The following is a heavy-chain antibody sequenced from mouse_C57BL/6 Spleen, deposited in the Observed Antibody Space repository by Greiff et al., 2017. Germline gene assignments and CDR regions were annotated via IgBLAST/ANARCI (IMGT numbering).Heavy chain of an antibody. J-gene: IGHJ4*01. CDR3: ARGYGSQAMDY. D-gene: IGHD1-1*01. CDR2: IDPSDSET. Sequence: VQLQQPGAELVRPGSSVKLSCKASGYTFTSYWMHWVKQRPIQGLEWIGNIDPSDSETHYNQKFKDKATLTVDKSSSTAYMQLSSLTSEDSAVYYCARGYGSQAMDYWGQGTSVTVSS. CDR1: GYTFTSYW. V-gene: IGHV1-52*01.